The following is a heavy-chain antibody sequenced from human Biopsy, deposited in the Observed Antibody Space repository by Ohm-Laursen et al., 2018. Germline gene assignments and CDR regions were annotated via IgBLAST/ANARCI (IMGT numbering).Heavy chain of an antibody. D-gene: IGHD1-14*01. CDR2: IHGDERSA. Sequence: SLRLSCTASGFTFSRSVMHWVRQAPGKGLMWVSRIHGDERSATYAEPVKGRFTISRDNAKNAFHLQMSGLTAEDTATYFCARDPGPGGIRAYYFDSWGQGTLVTVSS. J-gene: IGHJ4*02. V-gene: IGHV3-74*03. CDR3: ARDPGPGGIRAYYFDS. CDR1: GFTFSRSV.